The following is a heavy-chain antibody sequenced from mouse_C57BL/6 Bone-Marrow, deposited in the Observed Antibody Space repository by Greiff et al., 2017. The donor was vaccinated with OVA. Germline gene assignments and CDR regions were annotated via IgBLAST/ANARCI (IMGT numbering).Heavy chain of an antibody. CDR3: ARWTLTYYGSSHWYFDV. J-gene: IGHJ1*03. CDR1: GYTFTSYW. V-gene: IGHV1-72*01. CDR2: IDPNSGGT. Sequence: VQLQQSGPELVKPGASVKLSCKASGYTFTSYWMHWVKQRPGRGLEWIGRIDPNSGGTKYNEKFKSKATLTVDKPSSTAYMQLSSLTSEDSAVYYCARWTLTYYGSSHWYFDVWGTGTTVTVSS. D-gene: IGHD1-1*01.